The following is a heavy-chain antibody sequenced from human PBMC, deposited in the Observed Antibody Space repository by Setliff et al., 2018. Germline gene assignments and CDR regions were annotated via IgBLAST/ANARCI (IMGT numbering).Heavy chain of an antibody. D-gene: IGHD3-22*01. V-gene: IGHV4-59*01. J-gene: IGHJ2*01. CDR2: KSNRGDT. CDR3: ARAVDSSGYFPYWYFDL. Sequence: PSETLSLTCTVSGGSIGSSFWNWIRQSPGKGLEWIGYKSNRGDTNSNPSLRSRLTMSVDTSKSQFSLNLTSVSAADTAVYFCARAVDSSGYFPYWYFDLWGRGALVTVSS. CDR1: GGSIGSSF.